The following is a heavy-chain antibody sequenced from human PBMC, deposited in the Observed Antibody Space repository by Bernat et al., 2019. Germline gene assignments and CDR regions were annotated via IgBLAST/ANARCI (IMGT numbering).Heavy chain of an antibody. CDR1: GGSISSSSYY. D-gene: IGHD2-2*01. V-gene: IGHV4-39*02. CDR2: IYYSGST. J-gene: IGHJ5*01. Sequence: QLQLQESGPGLVKPSETLSLTCTVSGGSISSSSYYWGWIRQPPGKGLEWIGSIYYSGSTYYNPSLKSRVTISVDTSKNQFSLKLSSVTAADTAVYYCARDHFCNSYSCFNWVHPWGQGTLVNVPS. CDR3: ARDHFCNSYSCFNWVHP.